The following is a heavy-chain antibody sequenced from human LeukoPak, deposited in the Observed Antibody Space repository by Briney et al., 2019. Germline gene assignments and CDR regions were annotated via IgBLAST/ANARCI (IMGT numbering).Heavy chain of an antibody. Sequence: GGSLRLSCVASGFAFRNNAMSWVRQAPGKGLEWVSLISDSGGSTNYADSVKGRFTISRDNSKNTLYLQMNTLRAEDTAIYYCASSYGGSACYPFDYWGQGTLVTVFS. J-gene: IGHJ4*02. D-gene: IGHD3-22*01. CDR2: ISDSGGST. V-gene: IGHV3-23*01. CDR3: ASSYGGSACYPFDY. CDR1: GFAFRNNA.